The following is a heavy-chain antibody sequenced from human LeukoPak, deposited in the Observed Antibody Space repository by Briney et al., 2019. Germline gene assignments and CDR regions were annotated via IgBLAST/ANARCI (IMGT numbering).Heavy chain of an antibody. CDR3: ARTGGGFYYYYMDV. CDR1: GGSISSSSYY. V-gene: IGHV4-39*07. J-gene: IGHJ6*03. D-gene: IGHD1-14*01. CDR2: IYYTGST. Sequence: SETLSLTCTVSGGSISSSSYYWGWIRQPPGKGLEWIGNIYYTGSTYYNASLQSRVTISIDMSKNQFSLKLSSVTAADTAVYYCARTGGGFYYYYMDVWGKGTTVTISS.